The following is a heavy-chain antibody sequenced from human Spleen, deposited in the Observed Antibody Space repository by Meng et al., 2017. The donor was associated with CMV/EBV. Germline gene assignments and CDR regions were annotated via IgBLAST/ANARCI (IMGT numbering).Heavy chain of an antibody. CDR1: GFCLSTRGVG. J-gene: IGHJ4*02. CDR3: AHTIIGAAVYCDY. Sequence: SGFCLSTRGVGVGWIRQTPGKPMEWVELICWDGDKRYSPSLKSRLTITKDTYKNQVVLTMTNMDPLDTATYFCAHTIIGAAVYCDYWGQGTLVTVSS. V-gene: IGHV2-5*02. D-gene: IGHD6-13*01. CDR2: ICWDGDK.